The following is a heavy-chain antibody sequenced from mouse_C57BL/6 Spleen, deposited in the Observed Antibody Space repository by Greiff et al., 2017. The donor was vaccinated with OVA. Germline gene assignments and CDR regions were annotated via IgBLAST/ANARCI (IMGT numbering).Heavy chain of an antibody. CDR1: GYSITSGYY. CDR2: ISYDGSN. J-gene: IGHJ1*03. Sequence: EVKLEESGPGLVKPSQSLSLTCSVTGYSITSGYYWNWIRQFPGNKLEWMGYISYDGSNNYNPSLKNRISITRDTSKNQFFLKLNSVTTEDTATYYCASPDYYGSSYLWYFDVWGTGTTVTVSS. V-gene: IGHV3-6*01. D-gene: IGHD1-1*01. CDR3: ASPDYYGSSYLWYFDV.